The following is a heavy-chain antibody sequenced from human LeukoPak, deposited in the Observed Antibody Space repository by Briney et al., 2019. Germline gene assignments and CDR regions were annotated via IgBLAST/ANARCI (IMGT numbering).Heavy chain of an antibody. Sequence: GGSLRLSCAGSGFTFSSYGMHWVRQAPGKGLEWVAVIWYDGSNKYYADSVKGRFTISRDNSKNTLYLQMNSLRAEDTAVYYCARDPDCSSTSCYDHWFDPWGQGTLVTVSS. CDR3: ARDPDCSSTSCYDHWFDP. J-gene: IGHJ5*02. D-gene: IGHD2-2*01. CDR2: IWYDGSNK. V-gene: IGHV3-33*01. CDR1: GFTFSSYG.